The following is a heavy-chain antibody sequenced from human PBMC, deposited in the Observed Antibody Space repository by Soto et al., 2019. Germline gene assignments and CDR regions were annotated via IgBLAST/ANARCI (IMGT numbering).Heavy chain of an antibody. J-gene: IGHJ3*02. D-gene: IGHD3-22*01. CDR1: GFTLSSYW. V-gene: IGHV3-74*01. CDR3: ARDAHYDSSGYYSSDAFDI. CDR2: INSDGSST. Sequence: GGSLRLSCGASGFTLSSYWMHWVRQAPGKGLVWVSRINSDGSSTSYADSVKGRFTISRDNAKNTLYLQMNSLRAEDTAVYYCARDAHYDSSGYYSSDAFDIWGQGTMVTVSS.